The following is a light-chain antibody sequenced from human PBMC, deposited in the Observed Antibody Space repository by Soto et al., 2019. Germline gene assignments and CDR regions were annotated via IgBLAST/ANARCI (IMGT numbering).Light chain of an antibody. J-gene: IGKJ5*01. CDR3: QQANTFPLT. Sequence: DIQMTLSPSSVSASVGDRVTITCRASQGIGSELVWYQQKPGKAPNLLIYDASTLQSGVPSRFSGSGSGTDFTLTISSLQPEDFVTYYCQQANTFPLTFGQGTRLDIE. CDR1: QGIGSE. V-gene: IGKV1-12*01. CDR2: DAS.